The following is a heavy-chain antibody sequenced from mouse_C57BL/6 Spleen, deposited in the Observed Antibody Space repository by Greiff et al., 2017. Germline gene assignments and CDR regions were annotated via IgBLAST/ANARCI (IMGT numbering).Heavy chain of an antibody. J-gene: IGHJ4*01. CDR1: GFTFSSYA. D-gene: IGHD1-3*01. CDR3: TRGEYIPYDMDY. Sequence: DVMLVESGEGLVKPGGSLKLSCAASGFTFSSYAMSWVRQTPEKRLEWVAYISSGGVYIYYADTVKGRFTISRDNARNTLYLQMSSLKSEDTAMYYGTRGEYIPYDMDYWGQGTTVNVSS. CDR2: ISSGGVYI. V-gene: IGHV5-9-1*02.